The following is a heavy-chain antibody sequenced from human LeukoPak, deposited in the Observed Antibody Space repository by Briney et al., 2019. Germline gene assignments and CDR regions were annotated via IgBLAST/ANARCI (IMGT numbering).Heavy chain of an antibody. V-gene: IGHV3-66*01. CDR3: ARVLAGKVLDY. Sequence: GGSLRLSCAASGFTVSSNYMSWVRQAPGKGLEWVSVIYSGGSTYYADSVKGRFTISRDNSKNTLYLQMNSLRAEDTAVYYCARVLAGKVLDYWGQGTLVTVSS. J-gene: IGHJ4*01. D-gene: IGHD6-19*01. CDR2: IYSGGST. CDR1: GFTVSSNY.